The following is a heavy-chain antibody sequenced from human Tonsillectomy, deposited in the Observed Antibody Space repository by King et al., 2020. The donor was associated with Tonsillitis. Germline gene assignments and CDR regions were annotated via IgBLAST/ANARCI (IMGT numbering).Heavy chain of an antibody. V-gene: IGHV3-49*03. Sequence: VQLAESGGGLVQPGRSLRLSCTASGFRFDDYGMSWFRQAPGKGLEWVSFIRSKAYGGTAEYAASVKGRFTISRDDSKSIAYLQMNSLKIDDTAVYFCSRGGFYDSENWFDSWGQGTLVTVSS. D-gene: IGHD3-22*01. J-gene: IGHJ5*01. CDR1: GFRFDDYG. CDR2: IRSKAYGGTA. CDR3: SRGGFYDSENWFDS.